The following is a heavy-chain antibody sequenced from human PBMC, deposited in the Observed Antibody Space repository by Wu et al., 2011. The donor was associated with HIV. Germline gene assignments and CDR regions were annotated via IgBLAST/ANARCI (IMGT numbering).Heavy chain of an antibody. Sequence: QVQLMQSGADMKKPGASVKVSCKPSGYSFTTFDVNWVRRAPGQGFEWMGYINPLSGKTGYAQKFQGRVAITKDTSISTAYLELTNLTFDDTAVYYCASGYCGANSCYSLDYWGQGTLVTVSS. CDR2: INPLSGKT. CDR1: GYSFTTFD. J-gene: IGHJ4*02. CDR3: ASGYCGANSCYSLDY. V-gene: IGHV1-8*03. D-gene: IGHD2-21*01.